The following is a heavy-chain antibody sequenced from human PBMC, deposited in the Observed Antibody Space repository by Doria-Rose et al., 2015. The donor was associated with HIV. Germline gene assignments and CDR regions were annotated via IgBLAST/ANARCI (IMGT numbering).Heavy chain of an antibody. CDR3: ARIKSSRWYHKYYFDF. CDR2: IFSDDER. V-gene: IGHV2-26*01. J-gene: IGHJ4*02. CDR1: GVSLSSPGMG. Sequence: QITLKESGPVLVKPTETLTLTCTVSGVSLSSPGMGVSWIRQPPGKALEWLANIFSDDERSYKTTLQRRLTISRGTSKSQVVLTMTDMDPVDTATYYCARIKSSRWYHKYYFDFWGQGTLVIVSA. D-gene: IGHD6-13*01.